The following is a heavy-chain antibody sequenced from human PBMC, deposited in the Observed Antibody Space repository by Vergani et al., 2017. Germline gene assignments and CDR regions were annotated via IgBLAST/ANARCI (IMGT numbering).Heavy chain of an antibody. CDR3: ARGDSADY. V-gene: IGHV1-46*01. CDR1: GYTFTSYY. CDR2: INPSGGST. J-gene: IGHJ4*02. Sequence: QVQLVQSGAEVKKPGASVKVSCKASGYTFTSYYMHWVRQAPGQGLEWMGIINPSGGSTSYAQKFQGRVTMTTDTSTSTAYMELRGLRSDDTAVYYCARGDSADYWGQGTLVTVSS.